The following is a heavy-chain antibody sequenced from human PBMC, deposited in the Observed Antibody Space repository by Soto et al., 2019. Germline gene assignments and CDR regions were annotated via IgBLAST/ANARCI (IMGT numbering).Heavy chain of an antibody. CDR2: IKQDGSEK. CDR3: AGDDWGPAHI. CDR1: GFTFGSYY. D-gene: IGHD2-2*01. J-gene: IGHJ4*02. Sequence: PVGSLRLSCAGYGFTFGSYYMSWVRQAPGTGLEWVATIKQDGSEKYYVDSVKGRFTISRGNAKNYLQMSSLRVEDTGVYYCAGDDWGPAHIRGQGTPVTAPQ. V-gene: IGHV3-7*01.